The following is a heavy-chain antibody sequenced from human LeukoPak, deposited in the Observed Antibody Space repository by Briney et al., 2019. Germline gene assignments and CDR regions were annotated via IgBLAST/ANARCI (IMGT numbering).Heavy chain of an antibody. CDR3: ASRFGIQKIDY. V-gene: IGHV3-48*01. CDR1: GFTFSSYA. Sequence: PGGSLRLSCAASGFTFSSYAMSWVRQAPGKGLEWVSYISSSSSTIYYADSVKGRFTISRDNAKNSLYLQMNSLRAEDTAVYYCASRFGIQKIDYWGQGTLVTVSS. CDR2: ISSSSSTI. D-gene: IGHD3-10*01. J-gene: IGHJ4*02.